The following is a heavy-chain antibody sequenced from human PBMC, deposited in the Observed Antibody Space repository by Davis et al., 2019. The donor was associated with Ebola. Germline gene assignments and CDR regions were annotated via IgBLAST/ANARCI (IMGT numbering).Heavy chain of an antibody. CDR2: IYHSGST. Sequence: SETLSLTCTVSGYSISSGYYWGWIRQPPGKGLEWIGSIYHSGSTYYNPSLKSRVTISVDMSKDQFSLKLSSVTAADTAVYYCARCIAVADWSSNDAFDIWGQGTLVTVSS. CDR1: GYSISSGYY. CDR3: ARCIAVADWSSNDAFDI. D-gene: IGHD6-19*01. V-gene: IGHV4-38-2*02. J-gene: IGHJ3*02.